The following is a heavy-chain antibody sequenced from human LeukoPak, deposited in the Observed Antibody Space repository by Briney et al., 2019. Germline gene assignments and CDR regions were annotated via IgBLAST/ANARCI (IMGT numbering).Heavy chain of an antibody. V-gene: IGHV1-69*05. CDR1: GGTFSSYA. J-gene: IGHJ5*02. CDR2: IIPIFGTP. D-gene: IGHD4-11*01. Sequence: SVKASCKASGGTFSSYAISWVRQAPGQGLEWMGRIIPIFGTPNYAQKFNGRVTITTDESTSTAYMELSSLRSEDTAVYYCAREHYSNYGHWFDPWGQGTLVTVSS. CDR3: AREHYSNYGHWFDP.